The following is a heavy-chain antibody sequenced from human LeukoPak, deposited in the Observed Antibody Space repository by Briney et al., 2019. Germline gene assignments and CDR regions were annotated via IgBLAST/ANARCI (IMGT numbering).Heavy chain of an antibody. J-gene: IGHJ3*01. D-gene: IGHD3-10*01. CDR2: IKQDGIEK. Sequence: GGSLRLSCAASGFTFSSYWMDWVRQVPGKGPEWVANIKQDGIEKYFLDSVKGRFAISRDNAKNSLYLQMTSLRVEDTAVYYCAREGMVRGVPDAFDLWGQGTMVTVSS. CDR3: AREGMVRGVPDAFDL. CDR1: GFTFSSYW. V-gene: IGHV3-7*01.